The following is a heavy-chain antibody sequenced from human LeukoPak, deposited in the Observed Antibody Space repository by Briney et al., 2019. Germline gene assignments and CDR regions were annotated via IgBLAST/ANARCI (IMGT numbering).Heavy chain of an antibody. Sequence: ASVKVSFKVSGYTLTELSMHWVRQAPGKGLEWMGGFDPEDGETIYAQKFQGRVTMTEDTSTDTAYMELSSLRSEDTAVYYCATDLSSGWYGTTGFDYWGQGTLVTVSS. V-gene: IGHV1-24*01. CDR2: FDPEDGET. J-gene: IGHJ4*02. D-gene: IGHD6-19*01. CDR1: GYTLTELS. CDR3: ATDLSSGWYGTTGFDY.